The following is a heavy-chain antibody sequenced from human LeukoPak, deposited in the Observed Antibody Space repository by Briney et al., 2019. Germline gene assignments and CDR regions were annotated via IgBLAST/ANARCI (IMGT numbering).Heavy chain of an antibody. V-gene: IGHV3-23*01. J-gene: IGHJ4*02. D-gene: IGHD2-2*01. CDR2: ISGSGGGT. CDR3: AKGIIVVVPAATDY. CDR1: GFTFSSYA. Sequence: GGSLRLSCAASGFTFSSYAMSWVRQAPGKGLEWVSAISGSGGGTYFADSVKGRFIISRDNSRNTLFLQMNSLRAEDTAVYYCAKGIIVVVPAATDYWGRGTLVAVSS.